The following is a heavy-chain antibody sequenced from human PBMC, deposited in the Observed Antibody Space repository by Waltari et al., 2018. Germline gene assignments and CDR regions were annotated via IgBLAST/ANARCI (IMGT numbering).Heavy chain of an antibody. CDR3: AKLGYYDSSGYYGPIDY. V-gene: IGHV3-23*04. D-gene: IGHD3-22*01. CDR1: GFTFSSYS. J-gene: IGHJ4*02. Sequence: EVQLVESGGGLVQPGGSLRLSCAASGFTFSSYSMNWVRQAPGKGLEWVSAISGSGGSTYYADSVKGRFTISRDNSKNTLYLQMNSLRAEDTAVYYCAKLGYYDSSGYYGPIDYWGQGTLVTVSS. CDR2: ISGSGGST.